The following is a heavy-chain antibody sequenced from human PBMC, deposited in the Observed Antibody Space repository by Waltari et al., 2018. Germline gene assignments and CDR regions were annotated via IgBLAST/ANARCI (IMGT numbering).Heavy chain of an antibody. D-gene: IGHD3-22*01. Sequence: EVQLVESGGGLVKPGGSLSLSCAASGFTLSRYSMNWVRQAPGKGLEWVSSISSSSSYIYYADSVKGRFTISRDNAKNSLYLQMNSLRAEDTAVYYCARGEDSGYYYSYWGQGTLVTVSS. V-gene: IGHV3-21*01. CDR3: ARGEDSGYYYSY. J-gene: IGHJ4*02. CDR2: ISSSSSYI. CDR1: GFTLSRYS.